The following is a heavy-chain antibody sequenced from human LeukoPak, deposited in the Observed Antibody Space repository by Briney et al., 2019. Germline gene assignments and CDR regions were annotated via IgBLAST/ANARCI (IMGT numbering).Heavy chain of an antibody. Sequence: SETLSLTCTVSGGSISSHYWSWIRQPPGKGLEWIGYIFYSGSTNYNPSLESRVTISVDKSKNQFSPKLKSVTAADTAVYYCARAGAWQIDPWGQGTLVTVSS. J-gene: IGHJ5*02. V-gene: IGHV4-59*11. CDR3: ARAGAWQIDP. CDR2: IFYSGST. CDR1: GGSISSHY. D-gene: IGHD3-10*01.